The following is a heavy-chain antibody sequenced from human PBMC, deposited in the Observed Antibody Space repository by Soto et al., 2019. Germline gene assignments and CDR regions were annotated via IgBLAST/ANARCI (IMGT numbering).Heavy chain of an antibody. V-gene: IGHV1-18*04. Sequence: GESLKISCKGSGYSFTSYWISWVRQAPGQGLEWMGWISTYNGNTNYAQKFQGRVTMTTDTSTSTAYMELRSLRSDDTAVYYCATDRILPDYWGQGTLVTVSS. CDR1: GYSFTSYW. CDR3: ATDRILPDY. CDR2: ISTYNGNT. J-gene: IGHJ4*02.